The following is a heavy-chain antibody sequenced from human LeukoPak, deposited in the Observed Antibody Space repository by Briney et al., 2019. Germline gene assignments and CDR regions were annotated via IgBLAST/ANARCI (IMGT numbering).Heavy chain of an antibody. CDR1: GFTFSSYG. V-gene: IGHV3-30*02. CDR2: IRYDGSNK. J-gene: IGHJ4*02. Sequence: TGGSLRLSCAASGFTFSSYGMHWVRQAPGKGPEWVAFIRYDGSNKYYADSVKGRFTISRDNSKNTLYLQMNSLRAEDTAVYYCARDQDYYGSGSYHAYFDYWGQGTLVTVSS. D-gene: IGHD3-10*01. CDR3: ARDQDYYGSGSYHAYFDY.